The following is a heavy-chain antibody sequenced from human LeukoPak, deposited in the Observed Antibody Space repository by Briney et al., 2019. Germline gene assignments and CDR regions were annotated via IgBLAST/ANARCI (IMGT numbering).Heavy chain of an antibody. Sequence: PGGSLRLSCAASGFTVSSKYMNWVRQAPGKGLEWVSVIYSGGSTYYADSVKGRFTISRDNSKNTLYLQMNSLRAEDTAVYYCAKPGGDFFYGMDVWGQGTTDTVSS. CDR3: AKPGGDFFYGMDV. CDR2: IYSGGST. V-gene: IGHV3-53*01. D-gene: IGHD3-3*01. CDR1: GFTVSSKY. J-gene: IGHJ6*02.